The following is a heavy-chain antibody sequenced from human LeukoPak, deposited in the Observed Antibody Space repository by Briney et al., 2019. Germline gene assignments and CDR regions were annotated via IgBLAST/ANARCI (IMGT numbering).Heavy chain of an antibody. Sequence: SVKVSCKASGGTFSSYAISWVRQAPGQGLEWMGGIIPIFGTANYAQKFQGRVTITTDESTSTAYMELSSLSSEDTAVYYCARRGPLDDLRGYSYGYLNYFDYWGQGTLVTVSS. CDR1: GGTFSSYA. D-gene: IGHD5-18*01. J-gene: IGHJ4*02. CDR2: IIPIFGTA. V-gene: IGHV1-69*05. CDR3: ARRGPLDDLRGYSYGYLNYFDY.